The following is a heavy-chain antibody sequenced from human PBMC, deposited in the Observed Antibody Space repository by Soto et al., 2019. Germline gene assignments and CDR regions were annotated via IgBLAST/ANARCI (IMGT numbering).Heavy chain of an antibody. CDR2: AYYDGST. CDR3: ARRRNWFHP. J-gene: IGHJ5*02. Sequence: QVRLQESGPGLVKPSETLSLTCSVSGGSINGHYWSWFRQSPGDRPEYIGCAYYDGSTDYSPSLKSRVNISVDTSKNQFSLSLRSATVADSAVYFCARRRNWFHPWGQGARVSVAS. CDR1: GGSINGHY. V-gene: IGHV4-59*11.